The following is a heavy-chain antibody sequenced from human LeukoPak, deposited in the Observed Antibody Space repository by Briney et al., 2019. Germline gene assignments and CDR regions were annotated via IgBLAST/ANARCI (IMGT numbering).Heavy chain of an antibody. D-gene: IGHD3-9*01. J-gene: IGHJ4*02. CDR2: IRYDGSNK. Sequence: PGGSLRLSCAASGFTFSSYGMHWVRQAPGKGLEWVAFIRYDGSNKYYADSVKGRFTISRDNSKNTLYLQMNSLRAEDTAVYYCARAGFDWLLPTDWGQGTLVTVSS. CDR1: GFTFSSYG. CDR3: ARAGFDWLLPTD. V-gene: IGHV3-30*02.